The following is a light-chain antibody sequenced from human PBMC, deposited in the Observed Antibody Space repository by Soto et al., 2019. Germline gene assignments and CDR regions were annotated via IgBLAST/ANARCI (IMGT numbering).Light chain of an antibody. CDR2: WAS. V-gene: IGKV4-1*01. Sequence: DIVMTQSPDSLALSLGERATINCKSSQSVLYISNNKNYLAWYQQKPGQPPKLLIYWASTRESGVTDRFSGSGSGTDFTLTISSLQAEDVAVYYCQQYYSIPRTFGRGTKVEIK. CDR1: QSVLYISNNKNY. CDR3: QQYYSIPRT. J-gene: IGKJ1*01.